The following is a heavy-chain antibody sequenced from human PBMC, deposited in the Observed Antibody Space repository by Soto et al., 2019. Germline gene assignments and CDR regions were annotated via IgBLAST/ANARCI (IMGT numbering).Heavy chain of an antibody. CDR2: INHSGST. V-gene: IGHV4-34*01. Sequence: SETLSLTCTVSGGSVNSGYYWSWIRQPPGKGLEWIGEINHSGSTNYNPSLKSRVTISVDTSKNQFSLKLSSVTAADTAVYYPARETSSSWYFDIWRRGSLLIVSS. CDR1: GGSVNSGYY. J-gene: IGHJ2*01. D-gene: IGHD6-13*01. CDR3: ARETSSSWYFDI.